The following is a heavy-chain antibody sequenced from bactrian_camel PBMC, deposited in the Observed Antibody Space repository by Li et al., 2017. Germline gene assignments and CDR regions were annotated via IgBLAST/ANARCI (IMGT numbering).Heavy chain of an antibody. J-gene: IGHJ4*01. CDR3: AAEAIPGSWYSGGFNY. V-gene: IGHV3S53*01. CDR2: IRRDGDE. D-gene: IGHD6*01. CDR1: GYISSRHC. Sequence: HVQLVESGGGSVQAGGSLRLSCTHSGYISSRHCMGWFRQAPGKAREGIAGIRRDGDEYYAGSVKGRFTISKDNAKNTLSLQMNSLKPEDTAVYYCAAEAIPGSWYSGGFNYWGQGTQVTVS.